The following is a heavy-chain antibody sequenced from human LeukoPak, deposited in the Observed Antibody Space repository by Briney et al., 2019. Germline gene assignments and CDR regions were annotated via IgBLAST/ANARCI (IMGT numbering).Heavy chain of an antibody. V-gene: IGHV3-66*01. CDR1: GFTVSSNY. CDR3: ARNMNAYCSSTSCYPGSFDY. D-gene: IGHD2-2*01. J-gene: IGHJ4*02. CDR2: IYSGGST. Sequence: GGSLRLSCAASGFTVSSNYMSWVRQAPGKGLEWVSVIYSGGSTYYADSVKGRFTISRDNAKNSLYLQMNSLRAEDTAVYYCARNMNAYCSSTSCYPGSFDYWGQGTLVTVSS.